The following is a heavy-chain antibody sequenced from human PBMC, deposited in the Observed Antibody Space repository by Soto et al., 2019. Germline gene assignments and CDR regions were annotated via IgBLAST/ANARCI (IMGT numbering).Heavy chain of an antibody. CDR1: GFTFSNAW. J-gene: IGHJ6*02. D-gene: IGHD6-13*01. V-gene: IGHV3-15*07. CDR2: IKSKTDGGTT. Sequence: PGGSLRLSYAASGFTFSNAWMNWVRQAPGKGLEWVGRIKSKTDGGTTDYAAPVKGRFTISRDDSKNTPYLQMNSLKTEDTAVYYCTTDGYSSSWPRTIYGMDVWGQGTTVTVSS. CDR3: TTDGYSSSWPRTIYGMDV.